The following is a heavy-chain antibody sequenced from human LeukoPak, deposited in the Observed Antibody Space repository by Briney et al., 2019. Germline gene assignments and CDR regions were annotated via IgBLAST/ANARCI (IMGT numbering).Heavy chain of an antibody. V-gene: IGHV1-2*02. CDR2: INPDSGGT. CDR1: GYTFTGYY. CDR3: AREYGSGGYFDY. D-gene: IGHD3-10*01. J-gene: IGHJ4*02. Sequence: ASVKVSCKASGYTFTGYYMHWVRQAPGQGLEWMGWINPDSGGTNYAQKFQGRVTMTRDTSISTAYMELSRLRSDDTAVYYCAREYGSGGYFDYWGQGTLVTVSS.